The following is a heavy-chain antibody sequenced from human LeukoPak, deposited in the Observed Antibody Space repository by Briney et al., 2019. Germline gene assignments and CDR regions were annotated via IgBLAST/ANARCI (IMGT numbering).Heavy chain of an antibody. CDR2: IRSKADTYTT. Sequence: PGGSLKLSCAASGFTFSASAVHWVRRASGKGLEWVGRIRSKADTYTTSYAASVKGRFTISRDDLKNTAFLQLNSLKTEDTAVYYCTREYSSGWPFDFWGQGTLVTVSS. CDR3: TREYSSGWPFDF. D-gene: IGHD6-19*01. CDR1: GFTFSASA. V-gene: IGHV3-73*01. J-gene: IGHJ4*02.